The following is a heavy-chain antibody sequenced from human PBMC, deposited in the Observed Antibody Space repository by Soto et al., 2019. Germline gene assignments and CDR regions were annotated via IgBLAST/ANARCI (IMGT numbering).Heavy chain of an antibody. V-gene: IGHV4-34*01. D-gene: IGHD6-13*01. CDR2: INHSGST. Sequence: SETLSLTCAVYGGSFSGYYWSWIRQPPGKGLEWIGEINHSGSTNYNPSLKSRVTISVDTSKNQFSLKLSSVTAADTAVYYCARDGRAAAGTDFDYWGQGTLVTVSS. CDR1: GGSFSGYY. J-gene: IGHJ4*02. CDR3: ARDGRAAAGTDFDY.